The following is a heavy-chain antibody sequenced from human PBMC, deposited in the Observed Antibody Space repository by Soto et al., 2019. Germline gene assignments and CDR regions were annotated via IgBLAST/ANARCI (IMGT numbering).Heavy chain of an antibody. CDR1: GFTFSNAW. Sequence: EVQLVESGGGLVKPGGSLRLSCVASGFTFSNAWMNWVRQAPGKGLEWVGRIKSKTDGGTTDYAAPVKGRFTISRDDSKNTLYLQMNSLKTEDTAVYYCTSYSGSIPFDYWGQGTLVTVSS. CDR2: IKSKTDGGTT. CDR3: TSYSGSIPFDY. V-gene: IGHV3-15*07. J-gene: IGHJ4*02. D-gene: IGHD1-26*01.